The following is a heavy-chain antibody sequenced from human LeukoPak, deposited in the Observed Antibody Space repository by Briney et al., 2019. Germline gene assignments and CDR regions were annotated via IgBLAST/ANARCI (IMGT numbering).Heavy chain of an antibody. CDR3: CDGMDV. CDR1: GFIFGNYY. Sequence: GGSLRLSCEASGFIFGNYYMSWVRQAPGKGLEWVAAINGTGNTTYHADSVKGQFTISRDNSKNTLYLQMNSLRSEDTATYYCCDGMDVWGQGTTVAVSS. J-gene: IGHJ6*02. V-gene: IGHV3-23*01. CDR2: INGTGNTT.